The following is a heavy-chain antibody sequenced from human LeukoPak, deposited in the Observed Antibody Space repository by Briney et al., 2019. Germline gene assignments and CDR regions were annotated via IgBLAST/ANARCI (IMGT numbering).Heavy chain of an antibody. J-gene: IGHJ5*02. V-gene: IGHV1-2*02. CDR2: INPNSGGT. CDR3: ARDRVPAAKGWFDL. Sequence: ASVKLSFKSSGYTFTVYYMHWVWLRPRQGLGRMGWINPNSGGTNYAQKFQGRVNMTRDTSMSTAYMELSRLRSDDTAVYYWARDRVPAAKGWFDLWGQGTLVTVSS. D-gene: IGHD2-2*01. CDR1: GYTFTVYY.